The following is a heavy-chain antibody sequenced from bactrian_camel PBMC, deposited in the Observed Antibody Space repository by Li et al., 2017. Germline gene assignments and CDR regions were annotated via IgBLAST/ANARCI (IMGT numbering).Heavy chain of an antibody. V-gene: IGHV3S1*01. CDR3: ALDNSPCAVSTRGADFRY. J-gene: IGHJ6*01. CDR2: IATGSGNT. CDR1: GYTYNRNC. D-gene: IGHD1*01. Sequence: HVQLVESGGGSVQAGGSLRLSCAASGYTYNRNCMAWFRQAPGKEREGVARIATGSGNTYYADSVKGRFTISQNNAKNTVFLQMNNLKPEDTAMYYCALDNSPCAVSTRGADFRYWGQGTQVTVS.